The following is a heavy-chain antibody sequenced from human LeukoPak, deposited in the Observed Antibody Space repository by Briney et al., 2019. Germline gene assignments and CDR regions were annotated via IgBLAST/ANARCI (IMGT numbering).Heavy chain of an antibody. CDR2: IYSSGTT. D-gene: IGHD1-1*01. Sequence: SETLSRTCTVSGGSTRSSSVYWGWIRQPPWMGLEWIGSIYSSGTTYYNPSLRSRVTISVDTSKNQFSLNLDSVTAADSALYYCARHPGRLATSPYYFDNWGQGTLVTVSS. J-gene: IGHJ4*02. V-gene: IGHV4-39*01. CDR3: ARHPGRLATSPYYFDN. CDR1: GGSTRSSSVY.